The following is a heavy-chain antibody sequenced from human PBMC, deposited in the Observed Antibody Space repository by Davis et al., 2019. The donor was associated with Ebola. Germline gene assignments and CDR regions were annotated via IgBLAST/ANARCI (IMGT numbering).Heavy chain of an antibody. CDR3: ARVTAMAGPTKDYFYGMDV. D-gene: IGHD6-19*01. CDR1: GGSFSGYY. Sequence: SETLSLTCAVYGGSFSGYYWSWIRQPPGKGLEWIGEINHSGSTNYNPSLKSRVTISVDTSKNQFSLKLSSVTAADTAVYYCARVTAMAGPTKDYFYGMDVWGQGTTVTVSS. J-gene: IGHJ6*02. CDR2: INHSGST. V-gene: IGHV4-34*01.